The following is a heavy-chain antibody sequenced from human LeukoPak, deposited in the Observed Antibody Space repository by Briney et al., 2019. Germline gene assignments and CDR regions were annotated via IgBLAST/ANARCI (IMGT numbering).Heavy chain of an antibody. V-gene: IGHV1-69*05. CDR2: IIPIFGTS. CDR1: GDTFSSYA. J-gene: IGHJ4*02. CDR3: TKDHEGYFDY. Sequence: ASVKVSCKASGDTFSSYAISWVRQAPGQGLEWMAWIIPIFGTSDYAQKFQGRVTITTDESTSTDFMELSGLRSEDTAVYYCTKDHEGYFDYWGQGSLVTVSS.